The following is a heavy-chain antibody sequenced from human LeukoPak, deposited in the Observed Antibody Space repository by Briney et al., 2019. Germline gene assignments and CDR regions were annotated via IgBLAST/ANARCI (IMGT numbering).Heavy chain of an antibody. D-gene: IGHD3-22*01. CDR2: INSDGSTT. CDR3: ARSERYYYDSSDYYAFDY. J-gene: IGHJ4*02. CDR1: GFTFSRNW. Sequence: GGSLRLSCAASGFTFSRNWMHWVRQTPGKGLVWVSRINSDGSTTTYADSVKGRFTISRDNAKNTLYPQMSSLRAEDTAVCFCARSERYYYDSSDYYAFDYWGQGTLVTVSS. V-gene: IGHV3-74*01.